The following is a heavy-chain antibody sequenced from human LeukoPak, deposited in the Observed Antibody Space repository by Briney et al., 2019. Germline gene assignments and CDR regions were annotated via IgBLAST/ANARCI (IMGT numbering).Heavy chain of an antibody. J-gene: IGHJ5*02. CDR2: ISGSGGST. V-gene: IGHV3-23*01. D-gene: IGHD1-26*01. CDR1: GFTFSSYA. CDR3: AKGPGGSYLNWFDP. Sequence: PGGSLRLSCAASGFTFSSYARSWVRQAPGKGLEWVSAISGSGGSTYYADSVKGRFTISRDNSKNTLYLQMNSLRAEDTAVYYCAKGPGGSYLNWFDPWGQGTLVTVSS.